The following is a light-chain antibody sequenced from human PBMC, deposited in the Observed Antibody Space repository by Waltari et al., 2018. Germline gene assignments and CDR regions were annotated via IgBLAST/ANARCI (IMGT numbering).Light chain of an antibody. J-gene: IGLJ1*01. CDR1: NIERKS. V-gene: IGLV3-21*04. Sequence: SYVLTQPPSVSVAPGKTASITCGGNNIERKSVHWYQQKPGQAPILVISYDSDRPSGIPEGFSGSNSGNTATLTISRVEAGDEADYYCQVWDANTEPGVFGTGTEVTVL. CDR3: QVWDANTEPGV. CDR2: YDS.